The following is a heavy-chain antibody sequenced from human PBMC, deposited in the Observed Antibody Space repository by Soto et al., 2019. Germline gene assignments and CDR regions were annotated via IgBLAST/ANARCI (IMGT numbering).Heavy chain of an antibody. J-gene: IGHJ6*02. CDR2: ISAYNGNT. V-gene: IGHV1-18*04. Sequence: GASVKVSCKASGYTFTSYGISWVRQAPGQGLEWMGWISAYNGNTNYAQKLQGRVTMTTDTSTSTAYMELRSLRSDDTAVYYCARAPGGDRNLGYYYYYGMDVWDQGTTVTVSS. CDR3: ARAPGGDRNLGYYYYYGMDV. CDR1: GYTFTSYG. D-gene: IGHD2-21*02.